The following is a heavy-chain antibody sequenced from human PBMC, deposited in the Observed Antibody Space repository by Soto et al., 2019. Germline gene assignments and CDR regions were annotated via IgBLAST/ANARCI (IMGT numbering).Heavy chain of an antibody. CDR3: ARDLDGSGAYYTDF. Sequence: QVQLVQSGAEVKKPGASVKVSCKASGYTFPNYGITWVRQAPGQGLEWMGWISAYKTNIKYAQKFQGRVTLTTDTSTSTAYMEPRSLRSDDTAIYYCARDLDGSGAYYTDFWGQGTLVTVSS. J-gene: IGHJ4*02. CDR1: GYTFPNYG. CDR2: ISAYKTNI. V-gene: IGHV1-18*01. D-gene: IGHD3-10*01.